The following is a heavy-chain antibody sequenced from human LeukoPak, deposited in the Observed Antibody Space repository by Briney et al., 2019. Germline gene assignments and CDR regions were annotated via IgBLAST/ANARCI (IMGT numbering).Heavy chain of an antibody. CDR2: IYSGGST. Sequence: PGGSLRHSCVVSGFTVTSNYMNWVRQAPGMGLEWVSVIYSGGSTYYADSVKGRFTISRDNSKNTLYLQMNSLRAEDTAVYYCARHDGGYGPFDYWGQGTLVTVSS. CDR1: GFTVTSNY. J-gene: IGHJ4*02. V-gene: IGHV3-53*01. D-gene: IGHD5-12*01. CDR3: ARHDGGYGPFDY.